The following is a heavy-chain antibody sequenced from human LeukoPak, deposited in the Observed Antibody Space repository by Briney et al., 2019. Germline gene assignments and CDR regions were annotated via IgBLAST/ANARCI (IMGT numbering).Heavy chain of an antibody. J-gene: IGHJ4*02. CDR3: ARDMTRGSPFDY. Sequence: GGSLRLSCAGSGFTFSSYWMHWVRQAPGKGLVWVSRINSDGSSTSYADSVKGRFTISRDNAKNTLYLQMNSLRAEDTAVYYCARDMTRGSPFDYWGQGTLVTVSS. V-gene: IGHV3-74*01. D-gene: IGHD1-26*01. CDR2: INSDGSST. CDR1: GFTFSSYW.